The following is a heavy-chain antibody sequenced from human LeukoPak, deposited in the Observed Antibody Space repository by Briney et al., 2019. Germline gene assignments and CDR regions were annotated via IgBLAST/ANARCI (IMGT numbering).Heavy chain of an antibody. CDR3: ARASSVDPIAAAGTGSYYFDY. CDR2: INPNSGGT. D-gene: IGHD6-13*01. V-gene: IGHV1-2*02. CDR1: GYTFTGYY. Sequence: ASVKVSCKASGYTFTGYYMHWVRQATGQGLEWMGWINPNSGGTNYAQKFQGRVTMTRDTSISTAYMELSRLRSDDTAVYYCARASSVDPIAAAGTGSYYFDYWGQGTLVTVSS. J-gene: IGHJ4*02.